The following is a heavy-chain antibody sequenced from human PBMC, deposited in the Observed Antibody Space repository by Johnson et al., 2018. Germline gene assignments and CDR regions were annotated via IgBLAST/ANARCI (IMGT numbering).Heavy chain of an antibody. V-gene: IGHV4-61*02. CDR1: GGSISSDTYY. CDR3: ASDDMAEAFDI. CDR2: IYTGGGT. Sequence: QLQESGPGLVKPSQTLSLTCTVSGGSISSDTYYWSWIRQPAGKGLEWIGRIYTGGGTNYNPSLKSRVTVSVDTSKNQFSLKLSSVTAADTAGYYCASDDMAEAFDIWGQGTMVTVSS. J-gene: IGHJ3*02. D-gene: IGHD2-15*01.